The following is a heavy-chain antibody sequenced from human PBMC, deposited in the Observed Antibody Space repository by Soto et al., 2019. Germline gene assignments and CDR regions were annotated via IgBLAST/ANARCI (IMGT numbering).Heavy chain of an antibody. CDR3: TKDRDDIGMGDAFYS. V-gene: IGHV3-23*01. J-gene: IGHJ3*02. Sequence: EMQLLESGGDLVQPGGSLRLSCAASGFTFSSYAMTWVRQAPGKGLEYVSTISGSGLTTYYTDSKRGRFTISRDNSKNTQYLQMNSLRAYDTAAYYCTKDRDDIGMGDAFYSFGQGTMFTVSS. CDR1: GFTFSSYA. D-gene: IGHD3-9*01. CDR2: ISGSGLTT.